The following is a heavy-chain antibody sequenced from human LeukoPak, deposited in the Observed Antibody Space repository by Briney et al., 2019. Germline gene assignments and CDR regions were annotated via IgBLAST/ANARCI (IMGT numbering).Heavy chain of an antibody. CDR1: AGSIGSKSHY. Sequence: SETLSLTCTVSAGSIGSKSHYWGWIRQPPGKGLEWIGNIYHSGSTYYNPSLMSRVTMSADTSTNQFSLKLTSVTAADTAVYYCASRSSWEEDDYFDNWGQGRLVIVSS. CDR3: ASRSSWEEDDYFDN. V-gene: IGHV4-39*01. D-gene: IGHD6-13*01. J-gene: IGHJ4*02. CDR2: IYHSGST.